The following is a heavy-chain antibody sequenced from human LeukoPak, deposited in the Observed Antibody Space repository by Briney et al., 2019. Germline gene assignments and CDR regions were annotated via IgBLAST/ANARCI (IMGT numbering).Heavy chain of an antibody. CDR2: IRYGGSNK. J-gene: IGHJ4*02. CDR1: GFTFSSYG. V-gene: IGHV3-30*02. D-gene: IGHD6-13*01. CDR3: AKSGYSRSWYSFDY. Sequence: GGSLRLSCAASGFTFSSYGMHWVRQAPGKGLEWVAFIRYGGSNKYYADSVKGRFTISRDNSKNTLYLQMNSLRAEDTAVYYCAKSGYSRSWYSFDYWGQGTLVTVAS.